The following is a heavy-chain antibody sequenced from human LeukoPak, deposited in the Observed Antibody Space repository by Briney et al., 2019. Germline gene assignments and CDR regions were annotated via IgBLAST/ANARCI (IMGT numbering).Heavy chain of an antibody. CDR1: GFTFSSYW. Sequence: PGGSLRLSCAASGFTFSSYWRHWVRQAPGKGLVWVSRLNTGGSSTDYADSVKGRFTISRANAKNTLFLQLSSLRAEETAVYYCARPQGGTTRARGMDVWGEGATLSVSS. CDR3: ARPQGGTTRARGMDV. J-gene: IGHJ6*01. V-gene: IGHV3-74*01. D-gene: IGHD2-2*01. CDR2: LNTGGSST.